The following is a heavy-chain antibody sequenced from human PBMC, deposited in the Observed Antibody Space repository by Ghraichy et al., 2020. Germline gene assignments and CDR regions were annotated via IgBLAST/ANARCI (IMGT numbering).Heavy chain of an antibody. D-gene: IGHD2-21*02. V-gene: IGHV3-30-3*01. CDR1: GFTFSTYA. J-gene: IGHJ6*03. CDR3: ARGGDFGVSGEPRFYYMDV. CDR2: VSYDGSHK. Sequence: GGSLRLSCVASGFTFSTYAMYWVRQTPGKGLEWVAVVSYDGSHKFYADSVQGRFTVSRDNSGNTVYLQMNSLRDDDTAVYHCARGGDFGVSGEPRFYYMDVWGKGTTVTVSS.